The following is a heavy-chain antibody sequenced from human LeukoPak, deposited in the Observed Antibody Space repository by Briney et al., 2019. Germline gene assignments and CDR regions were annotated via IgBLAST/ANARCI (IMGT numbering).Heavy chain of an antibody. V-gene: IGHV4-30-4*01. J-gene: IGHJ4*02. CDR1: GGSISSGDRY. CDR3: ARDSYSYGYGGFDY. Sequence: PSQTLSLTCTVSGGSISSGDRYWSWIRQSPGKGLEWIGYIYSTGNTYYNPSLKSRVIISVDTSKNQFSLELNSVTAADTAVYYCARDSYSYGYGGFDYWGRGILVTVSS. CDR2: IYSTGNT. D-gene: IGHD5-18*01.